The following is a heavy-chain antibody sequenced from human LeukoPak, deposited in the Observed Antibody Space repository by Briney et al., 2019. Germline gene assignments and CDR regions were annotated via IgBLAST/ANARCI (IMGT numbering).Heavy chain of an antibody. J-gene: IGHJ4*02. V-gene: IGHV1-2*02. D-gene: IGHD2-2*01. Sequence: ASVKVFCKASGYTFTGYYMHWVRHAPGQGLDWIRWTNPNTRGTNYAQKCQGKVPMSRAPSIRTTNTELTRLRSDDPAVTYCARAGCNSTSCSWSYFDYWVQGTLVTVSS. CDR3: ARAGCNSTSCSWSYFDY. CDR1: GYTFTGYY. CDR2: TNPNTRGT.